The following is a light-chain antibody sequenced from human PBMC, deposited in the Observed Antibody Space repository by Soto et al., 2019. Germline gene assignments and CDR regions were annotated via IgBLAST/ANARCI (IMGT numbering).Light chain of an antibody. J-gene: IGLJ2*01. Sequence: QSVLTQLPSVSAAPGQKVAISCSGGSSNIGNNYVSWYQQLPGTGPKLLIDDNDKRPAGIPDRFSGSKSGTSATLDIPGLQTGDEADYYCDTWDNSLGDGHVVFGGGTKLTVL. CDR1: SSNIGNNY. CDR2: DND. CDR3: DTWDNSLGDGHVV. V-gene: IGLV1-51*01.